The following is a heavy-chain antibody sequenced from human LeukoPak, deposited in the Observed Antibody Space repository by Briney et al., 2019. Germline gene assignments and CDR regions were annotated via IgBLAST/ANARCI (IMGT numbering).Heavy chain of an antibody. D-gene: IGHD4-23*01. Sequence: SETLSLTCAVYGGSFSGYYWSWIRLPPGKGLEWIGEINHSGSTNYNPSLKSRVTISVDTSKNQFSLKLSSVTAADTAVYYCARGGGGNLADFDYWGQGTLATVSS. CDR2: INHSGST. J-gene: IGHJ4*02. CDR3: ARGGGGNLADFDY. V-gene: IGHV4-34*01. CDR1: GGSFSGYY.